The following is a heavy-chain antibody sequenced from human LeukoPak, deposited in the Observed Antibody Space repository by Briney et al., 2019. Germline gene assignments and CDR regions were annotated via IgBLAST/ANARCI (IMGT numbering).Heavy chain of an antibody. Sequence: KPSETLSLTCAVYGGSFSGYYWSWIRQPPGKGLEWIGSIYYSGSTYYNPSLKSRVTISVDTSKNQFSLKLSSVTAADTAVYYCAREGGDYGGNSQFRYFDLWGRGTLVTVSS. CDR3: AREGGDYGGNSQFRYFDL. D-gene: IGHD4-23*01. J-gene: IGHJ2*01. CDR1: GGSFSGYY. V-gene: IGHV4-34*01. CDR2: IYYSGST.